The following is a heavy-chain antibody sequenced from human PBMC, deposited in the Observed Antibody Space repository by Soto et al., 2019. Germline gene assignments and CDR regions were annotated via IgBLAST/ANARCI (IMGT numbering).Heavy chain of an antibody. CDR1: GYTFTSHD. V-gene: IGHV1-8*01. J-gene: IGHJ4*02. CDR3: ARVGGNWNDDYFDY. CDR2: MNPNSGDT. Sequence: QVQLVQSGTEVKKPGASVKVSCKASGYTFTSHDINWVRQATGQWLEWMGWMNPNSGDTGYAQKFQGRVTMTRDTSIRTAYMELSSLRSEDTAVYYCARVGGNWNDDYFDYWGQGTLVTVSS. D-gene: IGHD1-1*01.